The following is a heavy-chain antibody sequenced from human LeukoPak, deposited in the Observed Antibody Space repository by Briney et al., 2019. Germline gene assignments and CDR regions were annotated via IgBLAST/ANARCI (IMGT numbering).Heavy chain of an antibody. CDR3: AKISPEGIQLWSYFDY. V-gene: IGHV3-23*01. Sequence: GGSLRLSCAASGFTFSSYAMNWVRQAPGKGLEWVSGISGRGGSTYYADSVKGRFTISRDNSKNTLYLQMNSLRAEDTAVYYFAKISPEGIQLWSYFDYWGQGTLVNGSS. D-gene: IGHD5-18*01. J-gene: IGHJ4*02. CDR1: GFTFSSYA. CDR2: ISGRGGST.